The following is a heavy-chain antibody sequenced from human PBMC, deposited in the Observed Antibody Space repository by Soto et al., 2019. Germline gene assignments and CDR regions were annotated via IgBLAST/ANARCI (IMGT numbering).Heavy chain of an antibody. CDR2: ISAYNGNT. D-gene: IGHD2-15*01. CDR1: GYTFTSYG. CDR3: AREVVAASYYYYYGMDV. J-gene: IGHJ6*02. Sequence: ASVKVSCKASGYTFTSYGISWVRQAPGQGLEWMGWISAYNGNTNYAQKFQGRVTMTRDTSISTAYMELSRLRSDDTAVYYCAREVVAASYYYYYGMDVWGQGTTVTVSS. V-gene: IGHV1-18*04.